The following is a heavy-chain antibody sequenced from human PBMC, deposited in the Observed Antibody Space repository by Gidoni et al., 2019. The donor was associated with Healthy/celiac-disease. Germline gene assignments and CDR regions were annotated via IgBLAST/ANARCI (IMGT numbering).Heavy chain of an antibody. V-gene: IGHV3-53*04. CDR1: GFTVSSNY. CDR3: ARGGFFLTGYYTPPPGYYGMDV. Sequence: EVQLVESGGGLVQPGGSLRLSCAAFGFTVSSNYLSWVRQAPGKGLEWGSVIYGGGSTYYADSVKGRCTISRHNSKNTLYLQMNSLRAEDTAVYYCARGGFFLTGYYTPPPGYYGMDVWGQGTTVTVSS. CDR2: IYGGGST. D-gene: IGHD3-9*01. J-gene: IGHJ6*02.